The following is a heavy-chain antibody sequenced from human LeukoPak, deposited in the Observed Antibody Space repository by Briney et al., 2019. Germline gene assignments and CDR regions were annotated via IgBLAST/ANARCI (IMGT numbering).Heavy chain of an antibody. CDR3: ARGGVDSYGWYFDY. Sequence: PGGSLRLSCAASGFTFSSYWMSWVRQAPGKGLEWVANIKQDGSEKYYVDSVKGRFTISRDNAKNSLYLQMNSLRAEDTAVYYCARGGVDSYGWYFDYWGQGTLVTVSS. D-gene: IGHD5-18*01. CDR2: IKQDGSEK. CDR1: GFTFSSYW. J-gene: IGHJ4*02. V-gene: IGHV3-7*01.